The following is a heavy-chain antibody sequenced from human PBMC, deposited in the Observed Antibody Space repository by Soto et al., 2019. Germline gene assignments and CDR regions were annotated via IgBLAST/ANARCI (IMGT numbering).Heavy chain of an antibody. CDR2: VYYSGSS. CDR1: GGSINNNDYY. V-gene: IGHV4-30-4*01. Sequence: QLQESGPGLVKPSETLSLTCSVSGGSINNNDYYWSWIRQTPGKGLEWIGYVYYSGSSDYSQSLNSRLSMSIDMSQNQFHLKLNSVTAADTATYYCARMSYFYDKWYFDLWGRGTLVTVSS. D-gene: IGHD3-22*01. CDR3: ARMSYFYDKWYFDL. J-gene: IGHJ2*01.